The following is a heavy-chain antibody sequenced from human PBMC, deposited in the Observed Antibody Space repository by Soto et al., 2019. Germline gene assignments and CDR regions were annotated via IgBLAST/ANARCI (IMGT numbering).Heavy chain of an antibody. CDR2: IRSDGSIT. J-gene: IGHJ4*02. Sequence: PGGSLRLSCAASGFTFSNYWMHWVRQAPGKGPVWVSGIRSDGSITTYADSAKGRFTISRDNAKSTVSLQMDSLRAEDTAVYYCERPRDCGKSNCQQYFDYWGRGTLVTVSS. CDR1: GFTFSNYW. D-gene: IGHD2-21*01. CDR3: ERPRDCGKSNCQQYFDY. V-gene: IGHV3-74*01.